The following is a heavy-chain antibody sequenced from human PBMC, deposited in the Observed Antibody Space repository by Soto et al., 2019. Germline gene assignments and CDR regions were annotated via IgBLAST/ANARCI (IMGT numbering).Heavy chain of an antibody. CDR1: GFTFSTYS. D-gene: IGHD3-22*01. V-gene: IGHV3-48*01. CDR2: ISSSSSTI. J-gene: IGHJ4*02. CDR3: ARPTYKYDSSGATGY. Sequence: PGGSLRLSCAASGFTFSTYSMNWVRQAPGKGLEWVSYISSSSSTIFYTDSVKGRFTVSRDNAKTSLYLQMNSLRVEDTAVYYYARPTYKYDSSGATGYWGPGPLLTVFS.